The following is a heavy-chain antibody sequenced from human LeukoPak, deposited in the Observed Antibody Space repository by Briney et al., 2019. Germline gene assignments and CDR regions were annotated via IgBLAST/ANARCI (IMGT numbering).Heavy chain of an antibody. D-gene: IGHD1-1*01. CDR1: GYTFTSYD. Sequence: ASVKVSCKASGYTFTSYDINWVRQATGQGLEWMGWMNPNSGNTGYAQKFQGRVTMTRNTSISTAYMELSSLRSEDTAVYYCARDPGGTGPYYFDCWGQGTLVTVSS. J-gene: IGHJ4*02. CDR2: MNPNSGNT. CDR3: ARDPGGTGPYYFDC. V-gene: IGHV1-8*01.